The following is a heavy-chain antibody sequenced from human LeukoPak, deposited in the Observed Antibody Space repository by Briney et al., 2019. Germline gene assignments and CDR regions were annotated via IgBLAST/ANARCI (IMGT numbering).Heavy chain of an antibody. D-gene: IGHD3-22*01. CDR3: ARGGEGITMIVVVIPGAFDI. CDR2: IYYSGST. CDR1: GGSISSYY. J-gene: IGHJ3*02. Sequence: SETLSLTCTVSGGSISSYYWSWIRQPPGKGLEWIGYIYYSGSTNYNPSLKSRVTISVDTSKNQFSLKLSSVTAADTAVYYCARGGEGITMIVVVIPGAFDIWGQGTMVTVSS. V-gene: IGHV4-59*12.